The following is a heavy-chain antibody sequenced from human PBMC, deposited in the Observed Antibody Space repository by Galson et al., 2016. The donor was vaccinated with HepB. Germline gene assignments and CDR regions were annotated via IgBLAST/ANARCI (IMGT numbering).Heavy chain of an antibody. CDR1: GFTFYNQW. D-gene: IGHD3-22*01. V-gene: IGHV3-7*03. CDR2: MNQYGSET. Sequence: LRLSCAASGFTFYNQWMMWVRQAPGEGLEWVANMNQYGSETNYVDSVRGRFTISRDNAKNSLFLQMDALRVEDTAVYYCATYEISGSYKRPSDYWGRGTLVIVSS. CDR3: ATYEISGSYKRPSDY. J-gene: IGHJ4*02.